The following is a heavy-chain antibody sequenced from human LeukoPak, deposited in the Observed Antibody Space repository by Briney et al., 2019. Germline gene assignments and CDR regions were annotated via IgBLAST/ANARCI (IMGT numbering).Heavy chain of an antibody. J-gene: IGHJ4*02. V-gene: IGHV4-39*07. CDR2: IYYSGST. CDR1: GGSISSSSYY. Sequence: SETLSLTCTVSGGSISSSSYYWGWIRQPPGKGLEWIGSIYYSGSTYYNPSLKSRVTISVDTSKNQFSLKLNSVTAADTAVYYCTRGGAVGIRWGQGTLVTVSS. D-gene: IGHD1-26*01. CDR3: TRGGAVGIR.